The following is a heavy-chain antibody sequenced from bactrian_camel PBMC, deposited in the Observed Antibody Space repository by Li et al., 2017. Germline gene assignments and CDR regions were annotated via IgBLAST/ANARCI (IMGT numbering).Heavy chain of an antibody. Sequence: DVQLVESGGGLVQPGGSRRLSCAASGFTFSTLTMYWVRQAPGKGLEWVSGIGEDGRTTFYADSVKGRFTISLDNAKNIVYLQGSSLKPEDTAVYYCAAMRKDVVPVMSLGCSSGRDWLRRLGYWGQGTQVTVS. J-gene: IGHJ4*01. CDR3: AAMRKDVVPVMSLGCSSGRDWLRRLGY. CDR1: GFTFSTLT. D-gene: IGHD1*01. CDR2: IGEDGRTT. V-gene: IGHV3S40*01.